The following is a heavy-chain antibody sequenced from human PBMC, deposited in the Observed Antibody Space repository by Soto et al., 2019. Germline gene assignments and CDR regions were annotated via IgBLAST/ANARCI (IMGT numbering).Heavy chain of an antibody. D-gene: IGHD3-9*01. Sequence: ASVKVSCKASGYTFTSYDINWVRQATGQGLEWMGWMNPNSGNTGYAQKFQGRVTMTRDTSISTAYMELSSLRSEDTAVYYCARVISTIRRGREGYWGQGTLVTVSS. V-gene: IGHV1-8*01. CDR3: ARVISTIRRGREGY. CDR2: MNPNSGNT. J-gene: IGHJ4*02. CDR1: GYTFTSYD.